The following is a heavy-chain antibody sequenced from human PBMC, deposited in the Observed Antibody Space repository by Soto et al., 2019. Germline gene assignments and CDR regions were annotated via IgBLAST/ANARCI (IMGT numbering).Heavy chain of an antibody. J-gene: IGHJ6*02. CDR1: GGTFSSYA. D-gene: IGHD4-4*01. CDR3: ARTSTVTSLYYGMDV. Sequence: GASVKVSCKASGGTFSSYAISWVRQAPGQGLEWMGGIIPIFGTANYAQKFQGRVTITADESTSTAYMELSSLRSEDTAVYYCARTSTVTSLYYGMDVWGQGTTVTVSS. V-gene: IGHV1-69*13. CDR2: IIPIFGTA.